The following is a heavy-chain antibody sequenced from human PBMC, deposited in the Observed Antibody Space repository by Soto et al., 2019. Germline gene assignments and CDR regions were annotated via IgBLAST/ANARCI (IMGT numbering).Heavy chain of an antibody. J-gene: IGHJ4*02. CDR2: IHYSGST. V-gene: IGHV4-59*08. CDR3: ACSSTYGFLFI. CDR1: GDSISTFY. D-gene: IGHD3-10*01. Sequence: SETLSLTCTVSGDSISTFYWSWIRQPPGKGLEWIGYIHYSGSTNYNPSLKSQVIISVDTSKNQFSLKLSSVTAADTAVYYCACSSTYGFLFIWGQGTLVTVS.